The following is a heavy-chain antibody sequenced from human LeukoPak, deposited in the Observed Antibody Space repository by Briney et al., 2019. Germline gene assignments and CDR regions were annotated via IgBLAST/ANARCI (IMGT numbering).Heavy chain of an antibody. CDR1: GFTFTKYA. CDR3: AFEIGRSQGAFDI. Sequence: GRSLRLSCAASGFTFTKYAMHWVRQTPGKGLEWVAAIWNDGSDENYADSVKGRFTISSDNSKNTLYLQMNSLRAEDTAVYYCAFEIGRSQGAFDIWGQGTMITVSS. J-gene: IGHJ3*02. CDR2: IWNDGSDE. D-gene: IGHD1-26*01. V-gene: IGHV3-33*01.